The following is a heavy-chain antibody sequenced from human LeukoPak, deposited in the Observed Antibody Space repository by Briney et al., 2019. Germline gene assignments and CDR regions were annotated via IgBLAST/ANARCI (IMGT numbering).Heavy chain of an antibody. CDR2: MFYIGST. Sequence: SETLSLTCTVSGGSISGYYWSWIRQPPGKGLQWIGYMFYIGSTNYNPSLRSRVTISKDTSMTRFSLRLSSVTAADTALYYCARHTGDSIFFDYWGQGILVTVSS. CDR3: ARHTGDSIFFDY. J-gene: IGHJ4*02. V-gene: IGHV4-59*08. D-gene: IGHD2-21*02. CDR1: GGSISGYY.